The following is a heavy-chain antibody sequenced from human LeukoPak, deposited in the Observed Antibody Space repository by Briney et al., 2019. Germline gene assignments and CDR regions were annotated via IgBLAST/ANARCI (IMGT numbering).Heavy chain of an antibody. CDR2: ISAYNGNT. CDR1: GYTFTSYG. Sequence: ASVKVSCKASGYTFTSYGISWVRQAPGQGLEWMGWISAYNGNTNYAQKLQGRVTMTTDTSTSTAYMELRSLRSDDTAVYYCARDRGMTYYDFWSGYHNWFDPWGQGTLVTVSS. D-gene: IGHD3-3*01. CDR3: ARDRGMTYYDFWSGYHNWFDP. J-gene: IGHJ5*02. V-gene: IGHV1-18*01.